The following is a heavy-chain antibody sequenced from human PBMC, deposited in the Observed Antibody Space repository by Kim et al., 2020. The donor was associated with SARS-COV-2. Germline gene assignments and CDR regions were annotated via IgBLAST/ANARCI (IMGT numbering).Heavy chain of an antibody. V-gene: IGHV1-69*01. Sequence: GTADYAPKFQGRVTITADESTSTAYMELSSLRSEDTAVYYCARTLYGMDVWGQGTTVTVSS. CDR3: ARTLYGMDV. J-gene: IGHJ6*02. CDR2: GTA.